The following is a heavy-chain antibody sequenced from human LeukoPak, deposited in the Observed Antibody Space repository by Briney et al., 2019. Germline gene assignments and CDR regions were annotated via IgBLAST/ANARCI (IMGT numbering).Heavy chain of an antibody. D-gene: IGHD3-22*01. CDR3: AKRGVVIRVILVGFHKEAYYFDS. Sequence: TGGSLRLSCAVSGITLSNYGMSWVRQAPGKGLEWVAGISDSGGSTNYADSVKGRFTISRDNPKNTLYLQMNSLRAEDTAVYFCAKRGVVIRVILVGFHKEAYYFDSWGQGALVTVFS. V-gene: IGHV3-23*01. J-gene: IGHJ4*02. CDR2: ISDSGGST. CDR1: GITLSNYG.